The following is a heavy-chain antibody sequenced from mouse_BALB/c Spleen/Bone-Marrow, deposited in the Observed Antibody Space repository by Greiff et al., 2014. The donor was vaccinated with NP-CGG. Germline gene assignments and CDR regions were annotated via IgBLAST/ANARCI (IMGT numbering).Heavy chain of an antibody. CDR3: ATMITDWYFDV. J-gene: IGHJ1*01. V-gene: IGHV14-3*02. D-gene: IGHD2-4*01. Sequence: EVKLVESGAELVKPGASVKLSCTASGFNIKDTYMHRVKQRPEQGLEGIGRIDPANGNTKYDPMFQGKATITADTSSNTAYLQLSSLTSEDTAVYYCATMITDWYFDVWGAGTTVTVSS. CDR1: GFNIKDTY. CDR2: IDPANGNT.